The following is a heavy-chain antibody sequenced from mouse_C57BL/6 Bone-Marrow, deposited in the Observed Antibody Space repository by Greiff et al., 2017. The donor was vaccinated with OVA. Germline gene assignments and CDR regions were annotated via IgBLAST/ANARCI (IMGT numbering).Heavy chain of an antibody. CDR3: ASPYYYGSTGDYAMDY. Sequence: QVQLQQPGTELVKPGASVKLSCKASGYTFTSYWMHWVKQRPGQGLEWIGNINPSNGGTNYNEKFKSKATLTVDKSSSTAYMQRSSLTSEDSAVYYCASPYYYGSTGDYAMDYWGQGTSVTVSS. D-gene: IGHD1-1*01. CDR1: GYTFTSYW. CDR2: INPSNGGT. V-gene: IGHV1-53*01. J-gene: IGHJ4*01.